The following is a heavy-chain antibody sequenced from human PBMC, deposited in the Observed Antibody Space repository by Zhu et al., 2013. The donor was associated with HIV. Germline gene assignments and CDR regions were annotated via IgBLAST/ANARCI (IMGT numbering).Heavy chain of an antibody. D-gene: IGHD1-26*01. Sequence: QVQLVQSGAEVKKPGSSVKVSCKASGGTFSSYAISWVRQAPGQGLEWMGGIIPIFGTANYAQKFQGRVTITADESTSTAYMELSSLRSEDTAVYYCARGDRGGSYLYYYYGMDVWGQGTTVTVSS. V-gene: IGHV1-69*01. CDR1: GGTFSSYA. J-gene: IGHJ6*02. CDR3: ARGDRGGSYLYYYYGMDV. CDR2: IIPIFGTA.